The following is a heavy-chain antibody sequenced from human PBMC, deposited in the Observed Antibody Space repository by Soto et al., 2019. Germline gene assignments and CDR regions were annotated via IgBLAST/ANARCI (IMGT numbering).Heavy chain of an antibody. CDR3: ARGLRIAAAAWFDP. J-gene: IGHJ5*02. CDR1: GGSISSGTYY. V-gene: IGHV4-31*03. Sequence: QVQLQESGPGLVKPSQTLSLICTVSGGSISSGTYYWSWIRQHPGKGLEWIGYIFSGGTTYYIPSLKSRLTLSLDTSKNQFSLKLSSVTAADTAVYYCARGLRIAAAAWFDPWVQGTLVTVSS. CDR2: IFSGGTT. D-gene: IGHD6-13*01.